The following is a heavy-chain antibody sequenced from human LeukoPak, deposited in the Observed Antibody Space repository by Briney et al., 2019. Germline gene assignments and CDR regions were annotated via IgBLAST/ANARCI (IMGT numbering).Heavy chain of an antibody. J-gene: IGHJ4*02. CDR2: IYHSGST. D-gene: IGHD5-18*01. V-gene: IGHV4-38-2*02. CDR3: ARLTAMAPDY. CDR1: GYSISSGYY. Sequence: KPSETLSLTCTVSGYSISSGYYWGWIRQPPGKGLEWIGSIYHSGSTYYNPSLKSRVTISVDTSKNQFSLKLSSVTAADTAVYYCARLTAMAPDYWGQGTLVTVSS.